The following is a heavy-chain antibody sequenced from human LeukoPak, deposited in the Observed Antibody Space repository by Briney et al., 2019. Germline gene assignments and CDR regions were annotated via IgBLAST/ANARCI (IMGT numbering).Heavy chain of an antibody. CDR2: IWNDGSEK. Sequence: QPGRSLRLSCAASGCTFSSYGMHWVRQAPGKGLEWVAVIWNDGSEKYHADPEKGRFTISRDNYKNTLYLQMNGLRAEDTAVYYCARGYCSSIGCATGWKFDYWGQGTLVTVSS. J-gene: IGHJ4*02. CDR1: GCTFSSYG. CDR3: ARGYCSSIGCATGWKFDY. D-gene: IGHD2-2*01. V-gene: IGHV3-33*08.